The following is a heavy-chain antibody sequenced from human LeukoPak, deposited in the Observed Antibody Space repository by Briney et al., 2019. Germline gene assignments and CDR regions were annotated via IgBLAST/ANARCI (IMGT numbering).Heavy chain of an antibody. Sequence: GGSLRLSCAASGFTFSSYAMSWVRQAPGKELEWVSGISDSGVRTYYADSVKGRFTISRDNSKNTLYLQMNSLTAEDTAVYYCAKDRSSHVLQARFDYWGQGTLVTVSS. CDR3: AKDRSSHVLQARFDY. V-gene: IGHV3-23*01. J-gene: IGHJ4*02. CDR1: GFTFSSYA. CDR2: ISDSGVRT.